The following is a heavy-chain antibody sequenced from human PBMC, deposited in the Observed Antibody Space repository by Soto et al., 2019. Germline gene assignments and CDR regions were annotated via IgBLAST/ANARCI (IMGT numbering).Heavy chain of an antibody. Sequence: QMQLVQSGPEVKKPGTSVKVSCKTSGFTFSSSAVHWVRQARGHRLQWIGWIDVGSANANYAQMLQERVTISRDMSTSTAYMELSSLRPXXXXXXXXXXXXXXXXXXXXXXXGPGTLVTVSS. V-gene: IGHV1-58*01. CDR3: XXXXXXXXXXXXXX. CDR2: IDVGSANA. J-gene: IGHJ4*02. CDR1: GFTFSSSA.